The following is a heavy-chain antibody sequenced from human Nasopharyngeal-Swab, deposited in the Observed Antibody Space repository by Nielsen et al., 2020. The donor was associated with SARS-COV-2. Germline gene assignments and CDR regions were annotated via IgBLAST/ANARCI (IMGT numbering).Heavy chain of an antibody. J-gene: IGHJ3*02. Sequence: GESLKISCAASGFTFSDYYMSWIRQAPGKGLEWVSYISSSGSTIYYADSVKGRFTISRDNAKNSLYLQMNSLRAEDTAVYYCARDRRPSSGWYSSAFDIWGQGTMVTVSS. CDR3: ARDRRPSSGWYSSAFDI. D-gene: IGHD6-19*01. V-gene: IGHV3-11*04. CDR2: ISSSGSTI. CDR1: GFTFSDYY.